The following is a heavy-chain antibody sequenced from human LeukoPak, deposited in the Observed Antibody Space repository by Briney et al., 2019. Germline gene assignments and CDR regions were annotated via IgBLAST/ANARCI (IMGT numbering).Heavy chain of an antibody. V-gene: IGHV3-53*04. CDR3: ARVVGSGWYDY. D-gene: IGHD6-19*01. J-gene: IGHJ4*02. CDR2: IYSGGST. Sequence: GGSLRLSCAASGFTFSDYYMSWVRQAPGKGLERVSVIYSGGSTYYADSVKGRFTISRHNSKNTLYLQMNSLRAEDTAVYYCARVVGSGWYDYWGQGTLVTVSS. CDR1: GFTFSDYY.